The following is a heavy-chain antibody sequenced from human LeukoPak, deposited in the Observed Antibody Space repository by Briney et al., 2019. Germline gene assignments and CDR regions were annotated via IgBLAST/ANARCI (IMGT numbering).Heavy chain of an antibody. CDR3: ARAGGYCSGGSCYDWFDP. CDR1: GYTFTGYY. Sequence: ASVKVSCKASGYTFTGYYMHWVRQAPGQGLGWMGWINPNSGGTNYAQKFQGRVTMTRDTSISTAYMELSRLRSDDTAVYYCARAGGYCSGGSCYDWFDPWGQGTLVTVSS. D-gene: IGHD2-15*01. V-gene: IGHV1-2*02. J-gene: IGHJ5*02. CDR2: INPNSGGT.